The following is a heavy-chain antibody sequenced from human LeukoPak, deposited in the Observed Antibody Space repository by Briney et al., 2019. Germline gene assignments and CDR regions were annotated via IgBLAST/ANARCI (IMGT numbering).Heavy chain of an antibody. CDR3: ARGRGYSSGWYSYFDY. CDR2: IIPIFGTA. CDR1: GGTFSSYA. Sequence: ASVKVSCKASGGTFSSYAISWVRQAPGQGLEWMGGIIPIFGTANYAQKFQGRVTITADESTSTAYMELSSLRSEDTAVYYCARGRGYSSGWYSYFDYWGQGTLVTVSS. V-gene: IGHV1-69*13. J-gene: IGHJ4*02. D-gene: IGHD6-19*01.